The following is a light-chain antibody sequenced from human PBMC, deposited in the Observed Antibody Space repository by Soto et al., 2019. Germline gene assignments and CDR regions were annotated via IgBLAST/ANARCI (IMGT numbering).Light chain of an antibody. CDR1: QSVTSTY. J-gene: IGKJ3*01. Sequence: EIVWTQSPGTLSLSQGERVTLSCRASQSVTSTYLAWYQQKPGQAPRLLIYDASTRATGIPDRFSGSGSGTDFTLTISRLAPDDFAVYYCQQYGRSPGLLTFGPGTKVDI. CDR2: DAS. V-gene: IGKV3-20*01. CDR3: QQYGRSPGLLT.